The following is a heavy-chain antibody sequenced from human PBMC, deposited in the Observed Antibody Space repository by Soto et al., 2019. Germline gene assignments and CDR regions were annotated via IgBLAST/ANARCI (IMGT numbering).Heavy chain of an antibody. CDR1: GFTVSSNY. V-gene: IGHV3-53*04. CDR2: IYSGGST. D-gene: IGHD3-3*01. Sequence: GGSLRLSCAASGFTVSSNYMSWVRQAPGKGLEWVSVIYSGGSTYYADSVKGRFTISRHNSKNTLYLQMNSLRAEDTAVYYCARDLRGHGVVWFDPWGQGTLVTVSS. J-gene: IGHJ5*02. CDR3: ARDLRGHGVVWFDP.